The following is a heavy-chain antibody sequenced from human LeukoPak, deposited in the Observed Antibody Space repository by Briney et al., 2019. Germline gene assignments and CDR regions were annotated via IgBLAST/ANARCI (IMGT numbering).Heavy chain of an antibody. Sequence: EASVKVSCKASGYYMRCVRQAPGHGLEWMGWINPNSGGTKYAQKFQGRVTMTRDTSISTADMELSRLRSDDTAVYYCARGKSATAPDSNWYLDLWGRGTLVTVSS. CDR2: INPNSGGT. V-gene: IGHV1-2*02. CDR1: GYY. J-gene: IGHJ2*01. D-gene: IGHD6-13*01. CDR3: ARGKSATAPDSNWYLDL.